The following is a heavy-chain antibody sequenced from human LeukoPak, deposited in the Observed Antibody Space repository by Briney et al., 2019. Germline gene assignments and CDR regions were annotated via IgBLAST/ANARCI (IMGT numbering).Heavy chain of an antibody. D-gene: IGHD3-3*01. CDR2: IYYSGNT. V-gene: IGHV4-39*01. CDR3: ARQSEYYDFWSGYYDAIWFDP. Sequence: PSETLSLTCTVSGGSISSSSYYWGWIRQPPGTGLEWIGSIYYSGNTYYNPSLKSRVTISVDTSKNQFSLKLSSVTAADTAVYYCARQSEYYDFWSGYYDAIWFDPWGQGTLVTVSS. CDR1: GGSISSSSYY. J-gene: IGHJ5*02.